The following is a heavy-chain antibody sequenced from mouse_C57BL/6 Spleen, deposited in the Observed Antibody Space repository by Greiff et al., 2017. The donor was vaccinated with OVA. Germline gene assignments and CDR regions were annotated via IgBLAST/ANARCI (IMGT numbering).Heavy chain of an antibody. CDR3: ARWWLQRYFDV. J-gene: IGHJ1*03. CDR2: IYPGDGDT. V-gene: IGHV1-80*01. Sequence: QVQLQQSGAELVKPGASVKISCKASGYAFSSYWMNWVKQRHGKGLEWIGKIYPGDGDTNYNGKLKGKATLTADKSSSTAYMQLISLDSEDSAFYICARWWLQRYFDVWGTGPTVTVSS. D-gene: IGHD1-1*02. CDR1: GYAFSSYW.